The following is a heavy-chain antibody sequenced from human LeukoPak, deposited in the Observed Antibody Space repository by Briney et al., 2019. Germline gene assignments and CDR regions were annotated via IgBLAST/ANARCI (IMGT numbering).Heavy chain of an antibody. V-gene: IGHV1-18*01. D-gene: IGHD5-24*01. CDR1: GYTFTSYG. CDR2: ISAYNGNT. Sequence: GASVKVSCKASGYTFTSYGISWVRQAPGQGLECRGWISAYNGNTNFAQKLQGRVTMTTDTSTSTAYMELRSLRSDDTAVYYCAVEMATEWAFDIWGQGTMVTVSS. J-gene: IGHJ3*02. CDR3: AVEMATEWAFDI.